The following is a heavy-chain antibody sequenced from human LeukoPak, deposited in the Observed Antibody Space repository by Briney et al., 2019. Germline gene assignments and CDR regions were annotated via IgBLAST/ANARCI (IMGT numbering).Heavy chain of an antibody. V-gene: IGHV4-59*08. J-gene: IGHJ5*02. Sequence: PSETLSLPCSPSGGPISSYYWSGIRQPPGKGLEWLGYIYYSGSTNYNPSLKSRVTISVDTSKNQFTLNLNFVTAADTAVYYCACQTMNIAARPGWLDPWGQGTLVTVSS. D-gene: IGHD6-6*01. CDR3: ACQTMNIAARPGWLDP. CDR2: IYYSGST. CDR1: GGPISSYY.